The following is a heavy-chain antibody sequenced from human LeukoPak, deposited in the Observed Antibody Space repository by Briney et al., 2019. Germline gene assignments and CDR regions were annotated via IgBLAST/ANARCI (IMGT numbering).Heavy chain of an antibody. CDR3: AREGGFCSSTSCQVYSYYGMDV. CDR2: IYYSGST. V-gene: IGHV4-39*07. CDR1: GGSISSSNYY. J-gene: IGHJ6*02. Sequence: PSETLSLTCTVSGGSISSSNYYWGWIRQPPGKGLEWIGSIYYSGSTYYNPSLKSRVSISVDTSKNQFSLKLSSVTATDTAVYYCAREGGFCSSTSCQVYSYYGMDVWGQGTTVTVSS. D-gene: IGHD2-2*01.